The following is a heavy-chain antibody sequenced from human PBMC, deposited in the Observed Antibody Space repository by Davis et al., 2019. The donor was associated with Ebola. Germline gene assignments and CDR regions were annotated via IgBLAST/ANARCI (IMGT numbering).Heavy chain of an antibody. CDR3: ARDRLTAPLWYFDL. CDR2: VKEGGNEK. CDR1: GFTFRNHW. J-gene: IGHJ2*01. V-gene: IGHV3-7*01. D-gene: IGHD4/OR15-4a*01. Sequence: GGSLRLSCAASGFTFRNHWMNWVRQAPGKGLEWVASVKEGGNEKYYVDSVKGRFTISRDNAKNSLYLQMNSLRAEDTAVYYCARDRLTAPLWYFDLWGRGTLVTVSS.